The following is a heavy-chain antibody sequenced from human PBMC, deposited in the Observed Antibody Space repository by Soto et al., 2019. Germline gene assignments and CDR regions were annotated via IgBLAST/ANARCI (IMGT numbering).Heavy chain of an antibody. CDR1: GGSISSYY. CDR3: ARWYYYGSGSYGMDV. V-gene: IGHV4-59*01. J-gene: IGHJ6*04. D-gene: IGHD3-10*01. CDR2: IYYSGNT. Sequence: PSETLSLTCTVSGGSISSYYWSWIRQPPGKGLEWIGYIYYSGNTNYNPSLKSRVTISVDTSKNQFSLKLSSVTAADTAVYYCARWYYYGSGSYGMDVWGKGTTVT.